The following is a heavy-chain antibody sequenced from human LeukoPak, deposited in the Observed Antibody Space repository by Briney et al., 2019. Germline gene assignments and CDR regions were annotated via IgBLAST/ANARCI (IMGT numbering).Heavy chain of an antibody. V-gene: IGHV1-2*02. CDR2: INPNSGGT. D-gene: IGHD3-22*01. CDR3: ARDFGYYYDSSGYHMGDY. CDR1: AYTFTGYY. Sequence: ASVKVSCKASAYTFTGYYMHWVRQAPGQGLEWMGWINPNSGGTNYAQKFQGRVTMTRDTSISTAYMELSRLRSDDTAVYYCARDFGYYYDSSGYHMGDYWGQGTLVTVSS. J-gene: IGHJ4*02.